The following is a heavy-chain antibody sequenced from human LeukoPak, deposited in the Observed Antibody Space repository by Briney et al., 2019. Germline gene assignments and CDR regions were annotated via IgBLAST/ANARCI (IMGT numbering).Heavy chain of an antibody. CDR2: IKEDGSEK. D-gene: IGHD5-12*01. CDR1: GFTFSSYW. J-gene: IGHJ4*02. Sequence: GGSLRLSCAASGFTFSSYWMNWVRQAPGKGLEWVANIKEDGSEKNYVDSVKGRFSISRDNAKNSLYLQMNSLRAEDTAVYYCLSAGDIEGDSWGQGTLVTVSS. CDR3: LSAGDIEGDS. V-gene: IGHV3-7*05.